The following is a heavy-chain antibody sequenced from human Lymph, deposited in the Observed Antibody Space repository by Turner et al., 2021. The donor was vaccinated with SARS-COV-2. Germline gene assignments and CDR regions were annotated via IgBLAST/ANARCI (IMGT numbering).Heavy chain of an antibody. D-gene: IGHD1-26*01. CDR3: ARMGSSSWYFDY. CDR1: GFTFSYYW. CDR2: IKQDGSEK. V-gene: IGHV3-7*01. J-gene: IGHJ4*02. Sequence: EVQLVESGGGLVQPGGSLRLSCAASGFTFSYYWMSWVRQAPGKGLEWVANIKQDGSEKYYVDSVKGRFTISRDNAKNSLFLQMNSLRAEDTAGYYGARMGSSSWYFDYWGQGTLVTVSS.